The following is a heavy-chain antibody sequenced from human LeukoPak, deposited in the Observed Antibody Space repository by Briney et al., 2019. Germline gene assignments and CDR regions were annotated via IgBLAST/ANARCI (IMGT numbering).Heavy chain of an antibody. CDR2: TGTAGDT. CDR1: RFTFSSYD. Sequence: GGSLRLSCAASRFTFSSYDMHWVRQATGKGLEWVSATGTAGDTYYPGSVKGRFTISRENAKNSLYLQMNSLRAGDTAVYYCARESQLERLLYDYWGQGTLVTVSS. D-gene: IGHD1-1*01. CDR3: ARESQLERLLYDY. J-gene: IGHJ4*02. V-gene: IGHV3-13*01.